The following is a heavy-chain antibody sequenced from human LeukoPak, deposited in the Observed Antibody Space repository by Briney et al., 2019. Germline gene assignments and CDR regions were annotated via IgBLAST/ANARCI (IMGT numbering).Heavy chain of an antibody. CDR3: ARVGFHSNSWYVEARPDAFDI. J-gene: IGHJ3*02. V-gene: IGHV3-21*01. CDR1: GFTFSSYS. Sequence: GGSLRLSCAASGFTFSSYSMNWVRQAPGKGLEWVSSISSSSSYIYYADSVKGRFTISRDNAKNSLYLQMNSLRAEDTAVYYCARVGFHSNSWYVEARPDAFDIWGQGTMVTVSS. CDR2: ISSSSSYI. D-gene: IGHD6-13*01.